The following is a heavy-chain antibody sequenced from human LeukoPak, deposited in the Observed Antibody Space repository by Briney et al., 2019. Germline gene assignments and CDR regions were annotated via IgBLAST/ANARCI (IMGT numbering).Heavy chain of an antibody. J-gene: IGHJ2*01. Sequence: SQTLSLTCAVSGGSISSGGYSWSWIRQPPGKGLEWIGYIYHSGSTYYNPSLKSRVTISVDRSKNQFSLKLSSVTAADTAVYYCARTTVFWYFDLWGRGTLVTVSS. V-gene: IGHV4-30-2*01. CDR1: GGSISSGGYS. CDR3: ARTTVFWYFDL. CDR2: IYHSGST. D-gene: IGHD4-17*01.